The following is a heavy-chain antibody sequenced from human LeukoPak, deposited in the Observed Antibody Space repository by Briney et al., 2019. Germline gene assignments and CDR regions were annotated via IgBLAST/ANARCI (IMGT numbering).Heavy chain of an antibody. V-gene: IGHV3-74*01. D-gene: IGHD5-12*01. CDR3: ARVRGYSGYDFSS. Sequence: GGCRGIAWAAPGLTYSSYWMNLVGQAPGKRLVWVSRINLDGSSTAYADSVKGRFTISRDNAKNTLYLQMNSLRAEDTAVYYCARVRGYSGYDFSSWGQGTMVTVSS. CDR1: GLTYSSYW. CDR2: INLDGSST. J-gene: IGHJ5*02.